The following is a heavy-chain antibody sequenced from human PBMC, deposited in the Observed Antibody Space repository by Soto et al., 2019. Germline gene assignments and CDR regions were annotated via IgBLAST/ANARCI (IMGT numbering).Heavy chain of an antibody. Sequence: GGSLRLSCAASGFTFSSYAMSWVRQAPGKGLEWVSAISGSGGSTYYADSVKGRFTISRDNSKNTLYLQMNSLRAEDTAVYYCAKDLRDIVVVVAAPPDYWGQGTLVTVSS. CDR2: ISGSGGST. V-gene: IGHV3-23*01. CDR3: AKDLRDIVVVVAAPPDY. J-gene: IGHJ4*02. D-gene: IGHD2-15*01. CDR1: GFTFSSYA.